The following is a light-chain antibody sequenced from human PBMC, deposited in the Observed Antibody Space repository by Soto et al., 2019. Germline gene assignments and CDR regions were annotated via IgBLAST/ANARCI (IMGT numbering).Light chain of an antibody. Sequence: EIVMTQSPATLSVSPGERATLSCRASQSVSSNLAWYQQKPGQAPRLLIYGASTRATGIPARFSGSGSGTEFTLTISSLRSEDFAVYYCQQYNNWPLLFGPGTKVDIK. CDR3: QQYNNWPLL. CDR2: GAS. V-gene: IGKV3-15*01. J-gene: IGKJ3*01. CDR1: QSVSSN.